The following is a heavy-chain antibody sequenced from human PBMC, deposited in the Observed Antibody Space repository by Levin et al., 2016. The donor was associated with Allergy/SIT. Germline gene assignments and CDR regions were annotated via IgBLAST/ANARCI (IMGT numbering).Heavy chain of an antibody. D-gene: IGHD3-3*01. CDR3: ARGPKLYDFWRSPYYYYGMDV. CDR2: INHSGST. J-gene: IGHJ6*02. V-gene: IGHV4-34*01. Sequence: WIRQPPGKGLEWIGEINHSGSTNYNPSLKSRVTISVDTSKNQFSLKLSSVTAADTAVYYCARGPKLYDFWRSPYYYYGMDVWGPRDPRSPSP.